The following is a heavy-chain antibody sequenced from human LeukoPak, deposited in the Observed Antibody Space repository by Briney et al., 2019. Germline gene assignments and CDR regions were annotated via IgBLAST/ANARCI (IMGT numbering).Heavy chain of an antibody. CDR1: GFTVSSNY. D-gene: IGHD6-13*01. Sequence: GGSLRLSCAASGFTVSSNYMSWVRQAPGKGLEWVSVIYSGGSTYHADSVKGRFTISRNNSKNTLYLQMNSLRAEDTAVYYCARDRAAAGTYYFDYWGQGTLVTVSS. J-gene: IGHJ4*02. V-gene: IGHV3-53*01. CDR3: ARDRAAAGTYYFDY. CDR2: IYSGGST.